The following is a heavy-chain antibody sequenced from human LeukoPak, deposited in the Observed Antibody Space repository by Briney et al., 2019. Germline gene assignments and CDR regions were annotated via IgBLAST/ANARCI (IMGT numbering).Heavy chain of an antibody. D-gene: IGHD5-12*01. Sequence: SETLSLTCTVSGGSIGSSSYYWGWIRQPPGKGLEWIGSIYYSGSTYYNPSLKSRVTISVDTSKNQFSLKLSSVTAADTAVYYCARHRVATTYSSFDYWGQGTLVTVSS. CDR1: GGSIGSSSYY. CDR3: ARHRVATTYSSFDY. J-gene: IGHJ4*02. V-gene: IGHV4-39*01. CDR2: IYYSGST.